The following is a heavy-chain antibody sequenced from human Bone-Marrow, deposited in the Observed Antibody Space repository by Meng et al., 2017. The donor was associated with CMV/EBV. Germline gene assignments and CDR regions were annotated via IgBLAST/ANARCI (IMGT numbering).Heavy chain of an antibody. J-gene: IGHJ5*02. CDR3: AMTDYYDSSGGWFDP. Sequence: SVKVSCKASGGTFSSYAISWVRQAPGQGLEWMGGIIPILGIANYAQKFQGRVTITADKSTSTAYMELSSLRSEDTAVYYCAMTDYYDSSGGWFDPWGQGNLVTVSS. V-gene: IGHV1-69*10. CDR2: IIPILGIA. CDR1: GGTFSSYA. D-gene: IGHD3-22*01.